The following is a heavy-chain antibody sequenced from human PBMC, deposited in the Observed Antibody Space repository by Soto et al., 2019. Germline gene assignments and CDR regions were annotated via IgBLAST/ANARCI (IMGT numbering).Heavy chain of an antibody. V-gene: IGHV4-34*01. D-gene: IGHD2-15*01. CDR3: AREGSGSGGSCYVDY. CDR1: GGSFSGYY. J-gene: IGHJ4*02. Sequence: SETLSLTCAVYGGSFSGYYWSWIRQPPGKGLEWIGEINHSGSTNYNPSLKSRVTISVDTSKNQFSLKLSSVTAADTAVYYCAREGSGSGGSCYVDYWGQGTLVTVSS. CDR2: INHSGST.